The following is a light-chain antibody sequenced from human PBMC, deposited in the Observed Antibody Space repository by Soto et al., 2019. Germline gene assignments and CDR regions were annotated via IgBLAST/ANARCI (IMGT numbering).Light chain of an antibody. CDR2: AAS. Sequence: DIPMTQSPSSLSASVGDRVTITCRASQNINSYLNWYQQKPGKAPNLLIYAASTLQGGVPSRFSGSGSGTDFTLTISSLQPGDLATYYCQQSYTTPQTFGHGTKVEIK. CDR1: QNINSY. CDR3: QQSYTTPQT. J-gene: IGKJ1*01. V-gene: IGKV1-39*01.